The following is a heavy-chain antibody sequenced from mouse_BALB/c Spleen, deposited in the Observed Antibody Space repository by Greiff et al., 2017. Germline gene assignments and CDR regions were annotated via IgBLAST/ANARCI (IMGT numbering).Heavy chain of an antibody. CDR2: ISYSGST. CDR3: ARYRDSSGYVFAY. J-gene: IGHJ3*01. V-gene: IGHV3-8*02. CDR1: GDPITSGY. D-gene: IGHD3-2*01. Sequence: VQLKQSGPSLVKPSQTLSLTCSVTGDPITSGYWNWIRKFPGNKLEYMGYISYSGSTYYNPSLKSRISITRDTSKNQYYLQLNSVTTEDTATYYCARYRDSSGYVFAYWGQGTLVTVSA.